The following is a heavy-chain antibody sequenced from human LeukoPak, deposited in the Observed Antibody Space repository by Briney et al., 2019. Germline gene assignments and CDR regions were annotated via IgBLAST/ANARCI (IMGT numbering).Heavy chain of an antibody. CDR1: GFTFSSYA. J-gene: IGHJ4*02. V-gene: IGHV3-23*01. D-gene: IGHD3-22*01. Sequence: GGSLRLSCAASGFTFSSYAMSWVRQAPGKGLEWVSAISGSGGSTYYADSVKGRFTISRDNSKNTLYLQMNSLRAEDTAVYYCAKASYYYDSSGYSPLFDYWGREPWSPSPQ. CDR3: AKASYYYDSSGYSPLFDY. CDR2: ISGSGGST.